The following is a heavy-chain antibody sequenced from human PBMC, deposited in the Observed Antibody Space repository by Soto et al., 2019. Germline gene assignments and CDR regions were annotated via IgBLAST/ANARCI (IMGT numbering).Heavy chain of an antibody. CDR1: GYTFTSYY. CDR3: ARDVRFRSGYWGGFDY. D-gene: IGHD2-8*02. CDR2: INPSGGST. J-gene: IGHJ4*02. Sequence: QVQLVQSGAEVKKPGASVKVSCKASGYTFTSYYMHWVRQAPGQGLEWMGIINPSGGSTSYAQKCRGRATMTRDTSTSKVYMELSSLRSEDTAVYYCARDVRFRSGYWGGFDYWGQGTLVTVSS. V-gene: IGHV1-46*01.